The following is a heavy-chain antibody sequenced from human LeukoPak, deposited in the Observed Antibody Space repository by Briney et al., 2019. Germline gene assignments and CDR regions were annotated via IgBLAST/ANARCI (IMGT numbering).Heavy chain of an antibody. Sequence: KPSETLSLTCTVSGASLNSYYWSWIRQPAGKGLEWIGRIYSGGSTNYNPSLKSRVTLSVDTSKNQFSLRLSSLTVADAAVYYCAREGRYGDYEGYWGQGTLVTVSS. J-gene: IGHJ4*02. V-gene: IGHV4-4*07. CDR2: IYSGGST. CDR1: GASLNSYY. D-gene: IGHD4-17*01. CDR3: AREGRYGDYEGY.